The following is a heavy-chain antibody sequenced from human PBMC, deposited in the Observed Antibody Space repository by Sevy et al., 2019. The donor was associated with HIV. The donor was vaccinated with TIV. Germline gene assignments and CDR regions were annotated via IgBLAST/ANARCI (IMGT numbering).Heavy chain of an antibody. Sequence: GGSLRLPCAASGFTFGDYYMSWIRQAPGKGLEWLSYIDGDGSAIYYADSVKGRFTISRDNAKNSLYLQMNSLRAEDTTLYYCARDHEKDGDLGDYYYYAMDVWGQGTKVTVSS. CDR3: ARDHEKDGDLGDYYYYAMDV. D-gene: IGHD4-17*01. CDR1: GFTFGDYY. CDR2: IDGDGSAI. J-gene: IGHJ6*02. V-gene: IGHV3-11*01.